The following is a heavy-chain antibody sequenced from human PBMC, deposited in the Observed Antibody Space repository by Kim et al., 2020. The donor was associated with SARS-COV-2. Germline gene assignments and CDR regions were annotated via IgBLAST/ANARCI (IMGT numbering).Heavy chain of an antibody. CDR2: INHSGST. CDR3: ARGNGVRWLRGGPWFDP. CDR1: GGSFSGYY. D-gene: IGHD5-12*01. V-gene: IGHV4-34*01. Sequence: SQTLSLTCAVYGGSFSGYYWSWIRQPPGKGLEWIGEINHSGSTNYNPSLKSRVTISVDTSKNQFSLKLSSVTAADTAVYYCARGNGVRWLRGGPWFDPWG. J-gene: IGHJ5*02.